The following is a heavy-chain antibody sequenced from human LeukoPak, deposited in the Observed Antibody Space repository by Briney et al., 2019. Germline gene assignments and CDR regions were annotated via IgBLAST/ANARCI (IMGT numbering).Heavy chain of an antibody. Sequence: SETLSLTCTVSGGSIISSSYYWGWIRQPPGKGLEWIGCIYYSGSTYYNPSLKSRVTISVDTSKNQFSLKLSSVTAADTAVYYCARGGPFGKIFGVVKDYYYMDVWGKGTTVTVSS. CDR2: IYYSGST. D-gene: IGHD3-3*01. CDR1: GGSIISSSYY. J-gene: IGHJ6*03. V-gene: IGHV4-39*01. CDR3: ARGGPFGKIFGVVKDYYYMDV.